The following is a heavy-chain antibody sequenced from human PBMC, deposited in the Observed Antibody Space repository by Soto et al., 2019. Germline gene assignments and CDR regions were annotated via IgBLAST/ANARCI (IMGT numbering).Heavy chain of an antibody. Sequence: SETLSLTCTVSGASVSTDGYYWSWIRKPPGKGLEWIGYIYHSGSTNYNPSLKSRVTTSIDTSKNQFSLKLSSLTAADTAVYYCARVNRFAPVATYYYQSMAVWGQGTT. V-gene: IGHV4-61*08. CDR1: GASVSTDGYY. J-gene: IGHJ6*01. D-gene: IGHD5-12*01. CDR2: IYHSGST. CDR3: ARVNRFAPVATYYYQSMAV.